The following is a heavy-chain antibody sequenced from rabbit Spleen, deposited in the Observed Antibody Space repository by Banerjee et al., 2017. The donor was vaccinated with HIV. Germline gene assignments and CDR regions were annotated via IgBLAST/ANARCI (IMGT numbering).Heavy chain of an antibody. CDR3: ARDGAESSYYFDL. D-gene: IGHD8-1*01. CDR1: GFDFNSNA. CDR2: INSGSGGNT. J-gene: IGHJ4*01. Sequence: QSLEESGGDLVKPGASLTLTCTASGFDFNSNAMCWVRQAPGKGLEWIGCINSGSGGNTDYANWAKGRFTISKTSSTTVTLQITSLTAADTATYFCARDGAESSYYFDLWGPGTLVTVS. V-gene: IGHV1S40*01.